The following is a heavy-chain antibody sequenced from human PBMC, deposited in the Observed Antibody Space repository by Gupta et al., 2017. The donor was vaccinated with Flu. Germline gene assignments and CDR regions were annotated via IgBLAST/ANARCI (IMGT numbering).Heavy chain of an antibody. Sequence: QVQLQESGPGLVKPSETLILTCTVSGGSISSYYWSWIRQPAGKGLEWIGHIYSSGSPDYNPSLMSRVTVSVDTSKNQFSLKLSSVTAADTAVYYCARDSRDGANDYWGQGTLVTVSS. CDR2: IYSSGSP. D-gene: IGHD2-21*02. V-gene: IGHV4-4*07. CDR3: ARDSRDGANDY. CDR1: GGSISSYY. J-gene: IGHJ4*02.